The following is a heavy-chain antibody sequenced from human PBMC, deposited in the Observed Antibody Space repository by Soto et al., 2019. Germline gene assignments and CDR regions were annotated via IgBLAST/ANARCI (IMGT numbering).Heavy chain of an antibody. D-gene: IGHD1-1*01. V-gene: IGHV3-23*01. CDR2: INNNVGST. CDR3: ATDGDERSYF. J-gene: IGHJ4*01. Sequence: ICCVLLSPGKGMVWVSAINNNVGSTYYADSVKGRFTISRDNSKKTVYLQMNSLRAEDIFVYCYATDGDERSYF.